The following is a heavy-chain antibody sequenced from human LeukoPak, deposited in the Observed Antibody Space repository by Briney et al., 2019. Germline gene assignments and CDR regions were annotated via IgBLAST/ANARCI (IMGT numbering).Heavy chain of an antibody. V-gene: IGHV3-13*04. Sequence: GGSLRLSCAASGFAFSSYDMHWVRQATGKGLEWVSAISTTGDTYYPGSVKGRFTISRENAKSSLYLQMNSLRAEDTAVYYCARGRSGSYFDSWGQGTLVAVSS. D-gene: IGHD1-26*01. CDR2: ISTTGDT. CDR3: ARGRSGSYFDS. J-gene: IGHJ4*02. CDR1: GFAFSSYD.